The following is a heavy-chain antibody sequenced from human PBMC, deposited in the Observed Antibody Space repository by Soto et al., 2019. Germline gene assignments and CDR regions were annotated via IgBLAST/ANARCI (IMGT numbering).Heavy chain of an antibody. D-gene: IGHD1-26*01. CDR1: GYTFTGYY. CDR2: INPDSGGT. Sequence: ASVKVSCKASGYTFTGYYIHWVRQAPGQGLEWMGFINPDSGGTNYAQKFQGWVTMTRDTSISTAYMELSRLRSDDTAVYYCARSGIVGVPFDYWGQGTLVTVSS. J-gene: IGHJ4*02. CDR3: ARSGIVGVPFDY. V-gene: IGHV1-2*04.